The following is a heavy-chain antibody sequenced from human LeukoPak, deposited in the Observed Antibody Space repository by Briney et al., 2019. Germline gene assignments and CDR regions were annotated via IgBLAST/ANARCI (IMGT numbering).Heavy chain of an antibody. CDR2: IKQDGSEK. Sequence: GGSLRLSCAASGFTFSSYSMNWVRQAPGKGLEWVANIKQDGSEKYYVDSVKGRFTISRDNAKNSLYLQMNSLRAEDTAVYYCARDPPYYYDSSGFWGQGTLVTVSS. D-gene: IGHD3-22*01. J-gene: IGHJ4*02. CDR1: GFTFSSYS. V-gene: IGHV3-7*01. CDR3: ARDPPYYYDSSGF.